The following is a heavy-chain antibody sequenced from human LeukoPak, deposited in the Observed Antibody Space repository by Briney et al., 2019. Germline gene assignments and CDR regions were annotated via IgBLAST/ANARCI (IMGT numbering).Heavy chain of an antibody. Sequence: GGSLRLSCAASGFTFSSYAMHWVRQAPGKGLEWVAVISYDGGNKYYADSVKGRFTISRDNSKNTLYLQMNSLRAEDTAVYYCARDQRGYSYGYLDYWGQGTLVTVSS. CDR3: ARDQRGYSYGYLDY. CDR1: GFTFSSYA. J-gene: IGHJ4*02. CDR2: ISYDGGNK. D-gene: IGHD5-18*01. V-gene: IGHV3-30-3*01.